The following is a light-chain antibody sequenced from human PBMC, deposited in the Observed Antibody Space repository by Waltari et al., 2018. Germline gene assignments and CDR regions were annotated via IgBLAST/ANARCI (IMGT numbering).Light chain of an antibody. CDR3: LQRADWPPIT. J-gene: IGKJ5*01. Sequence: EVVLTQSPATLSLSPVERATLSCRASQTIITFLFWYQQKPGQAPRLLIYDASNRATGIPARFSGSGSGTDFTLTISSLEAEESAVYYCLQRADWPPITFGQGTRLEI. CDR1: QTIITF. CDR2: DAS. V-gene: IGKV3-11*01.